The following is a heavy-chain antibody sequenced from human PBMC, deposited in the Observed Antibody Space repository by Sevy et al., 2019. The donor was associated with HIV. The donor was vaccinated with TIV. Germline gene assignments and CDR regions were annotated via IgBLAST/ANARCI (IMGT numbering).Heavy chain of an antibody. CDR1: GFTFSSYA. CDR3: AKDPYDYVWGSYRPPDY. V-gene: IGHV3-23*01. J-gene: IGHJ4*02. Sequence: GGSLRLSCAASGFTFSSYAMSWVRQAPGKGLEWVSAISGSGGGTYYADSVKGRFTISRDNPKNTLYLQMNSLGAEDTAVYYCAKDPYDYVWGSYRPPDYWGQGTLVTVSS. D-gene: IGHD3-16*02. CDR2: ISGSGGGT.